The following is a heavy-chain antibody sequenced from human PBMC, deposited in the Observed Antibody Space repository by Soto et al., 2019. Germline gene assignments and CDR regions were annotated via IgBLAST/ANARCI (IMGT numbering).Heavy chain of an antibody. J-gene: IGHJ6*02. Sequence: PGGSLRLSCAASGFTFSDYYMSWIRQAPGKGLEWVSYISSSGSTIYYADSVKGRFTISRDNAKNSLYLQMNSLRAEDTAVYYCARGLAYYGSGSYYRAPYYYYGMDVWSQGTTVTVSS. CDR2: ISSSGSTI. V-gene: IGHV3-11*01. CDR3: ARGLAYYGSGSYYRAPYYYYGMDV. D-gene: IGHD3-10*01. CDR1: GFTFSDYY.